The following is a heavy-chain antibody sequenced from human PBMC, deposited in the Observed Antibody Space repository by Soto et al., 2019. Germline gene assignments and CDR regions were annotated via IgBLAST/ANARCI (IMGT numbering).Heavy chain of an antibody. V-gene: IGHV2-5*02. Sequence: QITLKESGPTLVKPTQTLTLTCTFSGFSLSSTRMAVGWIRQPPGKALEWLALIYWDDDKRYSPFLKSRLTLTQDTSTNQVVLTMSNMDPVDTARYYCAHIVVAGLGYYFDYWGQGTLVTVSS. D-gene: IGHD6-19*01. CDR1: GFSLSSTRMA. J-gene: IGHJ4*02. CDR2: IYWDDDK. CDR3: AHIVVAGLGYYFDY.